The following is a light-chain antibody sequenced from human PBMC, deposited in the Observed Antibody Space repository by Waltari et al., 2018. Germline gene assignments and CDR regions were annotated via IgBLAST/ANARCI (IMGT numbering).Light chain of an antibody. V-gene: IGKV1-13*02. CDR2: EAS. CDR3: QHFYSYPSG. Sequence: AIQLTQSPSSLSASVGDRVTMTCRASQAISRSLAWFQQKPGKVPKLLIFEASDLEDGVPSRFSGSGGGTRFTLTISSLQPEDFATYYCQHFYSYPSGFGQGTRLEIK. J-gene: IGKJ5*01. CDR1: QAISRS.